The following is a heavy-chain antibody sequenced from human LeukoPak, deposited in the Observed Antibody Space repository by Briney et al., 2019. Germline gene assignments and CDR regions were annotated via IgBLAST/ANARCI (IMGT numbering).Heavy chain of an antibody. CDR1: GFTFSSYE. CDR3: ARDYVWGSYRPNSPDY. D-gene: IGHD3-16*02. J-gene: IGHJ4*02. V-gene: IGHV3-48*03. CDR2: ISSSGSTI. Sequence: GGSLRLSCAASGFTFSSYEMNWVRQAPGKGLEWVSYISSSGSTIYYADSVKGRFTISRDNAKNSLYLQMNSLRAEDTAVYYCARDYVWGSYRPNSPDYWGQGTLVTVSS.